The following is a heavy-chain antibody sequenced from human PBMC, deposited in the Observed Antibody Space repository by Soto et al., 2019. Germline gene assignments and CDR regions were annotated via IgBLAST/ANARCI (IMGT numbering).Heavy chain of an antibody. V-gene: IGHV4-59*01. CDR2: IYYSGST. CDR3: ASGANYYDSSGYYRFDP. J-gene: IGHJ5*02. CDR1: GGSISSYY. Sequence: SETLSLTCTVSGGSISSYYWSWIRQPRGKGLEWIGYIYYSGSTNYNPSLKSRVTISVDTSKNQFSLKLSSVTAADTAVYYCASGANYYDSSGYYRFDPWGQGTLVTVSS. D-gene: IGHD3-22*01.